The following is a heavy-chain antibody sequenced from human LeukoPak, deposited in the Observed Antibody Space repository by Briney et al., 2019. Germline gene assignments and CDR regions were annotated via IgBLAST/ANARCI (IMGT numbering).Heavy chain of an antibody. Sequence: SETLSLTCTVSGGSISNYYWSWLRQSPGKELEWIAHVYYTGTTIYSPSLKSRLTVSADPSKNQFSLNLSSVTAADTAVYYCARDAGYRSRLNYFDPWGQGTLVTVSS. J-gene: IGHJ5*02. CDR1: GGSISNYY. D-gene: IGHD5-24*01. CDR3: ARDAGYRSRLNYFDP. V-gene: IGHV4-59*01. CDR2: VYYTGTT.